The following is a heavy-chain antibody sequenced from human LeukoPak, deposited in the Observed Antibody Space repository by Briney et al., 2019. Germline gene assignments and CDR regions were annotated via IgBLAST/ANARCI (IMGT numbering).Heavy chain of an antibody. V-gene: IGHV4-59*11. Sequence: KPSETLSLTCNVSGESISSHYWSWTRQSPGKGLEWIGYITNSGTTKFNPSLKSRVTISVDTSKNQFSLKLSSVTAADTAVYYCARVKGAAGTNWFDPWGQGTLVTVSS. CDR1: GESISSHY. CDR2: ITNSGTT. J-gene: IGHJ5*02. D-gene: IGHD6-13*01. CDR3: ARVKGAAGTNWFDP.